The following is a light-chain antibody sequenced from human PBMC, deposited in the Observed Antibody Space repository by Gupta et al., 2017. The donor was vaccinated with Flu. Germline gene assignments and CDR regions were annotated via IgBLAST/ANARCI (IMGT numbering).Light chain of an antibody. V-gene: IGKV3-15*01. CDR1: QSVSSN. Sequence: ELVMTQPPATLSVSPGARAPLSCRASQSVSSNLAWYQQKPGQATRILIYGASTRPTGIPARFIGSGSGTEFPLTISSLQSEEFAVYYCQQYNNWPPVSFGEGTKLEIK. CDR2: GAS. J-gene: IGKJ2*03. CDR3: QQYNNWPPVS.